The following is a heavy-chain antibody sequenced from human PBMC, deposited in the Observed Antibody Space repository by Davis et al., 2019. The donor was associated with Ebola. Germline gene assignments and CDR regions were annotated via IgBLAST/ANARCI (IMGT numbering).Heavy chain of an antibody. CDR2: ISASGTTK. V-gene: IGHV3-48*03. CDR3: ARGDGGSNSYYPDY. Sequence: PGGSLRLSCAASGFTFSGYEMNWIRQAPGKGLEWVSYISASGTTKHYADSVKGRFTISRDSAKNSLYLQMTSLRADDTAVYYCARGDGGSNSYYPDYWGQGTLVVVSS. D-gene: IGHD6-13*01. CDR1: GFTFSGYE. J-gene: IGHJ4*02.